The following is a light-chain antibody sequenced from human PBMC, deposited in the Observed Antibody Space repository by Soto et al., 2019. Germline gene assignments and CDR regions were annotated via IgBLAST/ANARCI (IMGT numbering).Light chain of an antibody. J-gene: IGKJ1*01. CDR1: QSVRGSK. CDR2: GAS. Sequence: EIVLTQSPGTLSLSPGERATLSCRASQSVRGSKVAWYQQKPGEAPRLLIFGASTRATDIPARFSGSGSGTDFTLTISSLQSEDFAVYYCQQYGSSGTFGQGTKVDIK. V-gene: IGKV3-20*01. CDR3: QQYGSSGT.